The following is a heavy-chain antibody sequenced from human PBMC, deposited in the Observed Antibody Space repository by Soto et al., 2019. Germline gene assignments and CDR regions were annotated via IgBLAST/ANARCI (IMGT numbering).Heavy chain of an antibody. CDR2: INPNSGGT. CDR1: GYTFTGYY. V-gene: IGHV1-2*02. Sequence: ASVKVSCKASGYTFTGYYMHWVRQAPGQGLEWMGWINPNSGGTNYAQKFQGRVTMTRDTSISAAYMEPSRLRSDDTAVYYCARGRIGYCSGGSCYFLYWGQGTLVTVS. CDR3: ARGRIGYCSGGSCYFLY. D-gene: IGHD2-15*01. J-gene: IGHJ4*02.